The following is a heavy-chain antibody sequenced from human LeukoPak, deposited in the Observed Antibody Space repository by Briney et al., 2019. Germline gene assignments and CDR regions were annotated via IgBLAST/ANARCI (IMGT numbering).Heavy chain of an antibody. V-gene: IGHV4-59*01. Sequence: NPSETLSLTCTVSGGSITSYYWSWIRQPPGKGLESIGYIYYSGSTNYNPSLKGRVTISVDTSKSQVSLKLSSVTAADTAVYYCARDGYYDSSGYNRDAFDIWGQGTMVTVSS. CDR2: IYYSGST. CDR3: ARDGYYDSSGYNRDAFDI. D-gene: IGHD3-22*01. CDR1: GGSITSYY. J-gene: IGHJ3*02.